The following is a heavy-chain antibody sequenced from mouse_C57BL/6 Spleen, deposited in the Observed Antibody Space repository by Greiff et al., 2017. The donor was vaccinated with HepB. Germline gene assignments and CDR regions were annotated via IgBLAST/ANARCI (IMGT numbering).Heavy chain of an antibody. V-gene: IGHV14-4*01. CDR2: IDPENGDT. CDR3: TTTSWFAY. Sequence: EVKVVESGAELVRPGASVKLSCTASGFNIKDDYMHWVKQRPEQGLEWIGWIDPENGDTEYASKLQGKATITADTSSNTAYLQLSSLTSEDTAVYYCTTTSWFAYWGQGTLVTVSA. CDR1: GFNIKDDY. J-gene: IGHJ3*01.